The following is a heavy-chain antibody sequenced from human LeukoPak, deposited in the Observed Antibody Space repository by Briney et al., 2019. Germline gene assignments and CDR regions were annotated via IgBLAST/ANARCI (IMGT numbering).Heavy chain of an antibody. D-gene: IGHD3-16*01. Sequence: PGGSLRLSCAASGFTFSSYGVSWVRQAPGKGLEWVSGISGSGHRTYYADSVKGRFTISRDNAKNLLHLQMNSLRAEDTAVYYCARGWDSYTFDYWGQGTLVTVSS. CDR3: ARGWDSYTFDY. J-gene: IGHJ4*02. V-gene: IGHV3-23*01. CDR2: ISGSGHRT. CDR1: GFTFSSYG.